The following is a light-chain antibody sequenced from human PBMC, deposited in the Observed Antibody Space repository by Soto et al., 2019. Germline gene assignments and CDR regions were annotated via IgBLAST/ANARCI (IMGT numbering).Light chain of an antibody. V-gene: IGKV1-5*01. Sequence: DLQRIPTPCTRFGSGGGVDPSGRRASQSISSWLAWFQQKPGKAPKLLIYDASTLESGVPSRFSGSGSGTEFTLPMSSLYPEDFAPYYWQPYNYSRTFGQGTKVDIK. CDR3: QPYNYSRT. CDR2: DAS. CDR1: QSISSW. J-gene: IGKJ1*01.